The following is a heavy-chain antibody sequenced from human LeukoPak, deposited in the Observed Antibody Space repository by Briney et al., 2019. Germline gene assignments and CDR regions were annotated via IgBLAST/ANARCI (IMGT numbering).Heavy chain of an antibody. J-gene: IGHJ4*02. Sequence: PGGSLRLSCEGSGFTFSDHYMGWIRQAPGKGLEWVSYISSGSTYTNYADSVEGGLTISRDNAKNSLYLQMNSLRAEDTAVYSCARGDSGGDYFDYWGQGTLVTVSS. CDR2: ISSGSTYT. V-gene: IGHV3-11*05. D-gene: IGHD4-23*01. CDR3: ARGDSGGDYFDY. CDR1: GFTFSDHY.